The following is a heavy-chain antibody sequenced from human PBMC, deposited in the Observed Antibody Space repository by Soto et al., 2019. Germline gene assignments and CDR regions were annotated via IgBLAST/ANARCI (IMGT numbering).Heavy chain of an antibody. Sequence: QVQLQQSGPGLVKPSETLSLTCSVSSGPSSSHNWGWIRQPPGRGLEWIGYVYSTGGTSYNPSLKARATTSARPSMTHISQTLSFLTAADPAVSYCMSHGIRNLHGLVDVWGQGTTVRVSS. J-gene: IGHJ6*02. V-gene: IGHV4-59*08. CDR1: SGPSSSHN. CDR2: VYSTGGT. D-gene: IGHD1-1*01. CDR3: MSHGIRNLHGLVDV.